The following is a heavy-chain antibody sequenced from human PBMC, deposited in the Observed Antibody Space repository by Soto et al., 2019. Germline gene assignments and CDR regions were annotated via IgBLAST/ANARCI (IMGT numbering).Heavy chain of an antibody. J-gene: IGHJ3*02. Sequence: LVKVSCKASGGTFSSYAISWVRQAPGQGLEWMGGIIPIFGTANYAQKFQGRVTITADESTSTAYMELSSLRSEDTAVYYCARDRHYYDSSGYSTGDAFDIWGQGTMVTVSS. D-gene: IGHD3-22*01. CDR3: ARDRHYYDSSGYSTGDAFDI. V-gene: IGHV1-69*13. CDR1: GGTFSSYA. CDR2: IIPIFGTA.